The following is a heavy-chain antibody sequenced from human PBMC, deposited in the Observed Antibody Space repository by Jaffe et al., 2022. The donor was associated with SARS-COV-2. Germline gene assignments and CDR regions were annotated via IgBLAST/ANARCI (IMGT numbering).Heavy chain of an antibody. CDR3: AREYYYDSSGPLDY. J-gene: IGHJ4*02. CDR2: IKQDGSEK. D-gene: IGHD3-22*01. CDR1: GFTFSSYW. Sequence: EVQLVESGGGLVQPGGSLRLSCAASGFTFSSYWMSWVRQAPGKGLEWVANIKQDGSEKYYVDSVKGRFTISRDNAKNSLYLQMNSLRAEDTAVYYCAREYYYDSSGPLDYWGQGTLVTVSS. V-gene: IGHV3-7*01.